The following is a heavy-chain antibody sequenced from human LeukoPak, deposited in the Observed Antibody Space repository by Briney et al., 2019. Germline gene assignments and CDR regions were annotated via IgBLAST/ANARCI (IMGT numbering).Heavy chain of an antibody. Sequence: GGSLRLSCAASGFTFSNYGMQWVRQAPGKGLEWVAFIRYDGSIKHYADSVKGRFTISRDNSKNTLYLQMNSLRAEDTAVYYCTNGPQYNTLTGYYKVRSHLDYWGQGTLVTVSS. CDR3: TNGPQYNTLTGYYKVRSHLDY. CDR1: GFTFSNYG. CDR2: IRYDGSIK. D-gene: IGHD3-9*01. V-gene: IGHV3-30*02. J-gene: IGHJ4*02.